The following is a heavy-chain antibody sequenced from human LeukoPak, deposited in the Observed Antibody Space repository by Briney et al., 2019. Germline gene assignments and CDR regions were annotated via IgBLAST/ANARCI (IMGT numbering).Heavy chain of an antibody. V-gene: IGHV4-4*07. CDR3: AREYCSGGSCYRRLRFDP. D-gene: IGHD2-15*01. CDR1: GGSISSYY. Sequence: SETLSLTCTVSGGSISSYYWSWIRQPAGKGLEWIGRIYTSGSTNYNPSHKSRVTMSVDTSKNQFSLKLSSVTAADTAVYYCAREYCSGGSCYRRLRFDPWGQGTLVTVSS. CDR2: IYTSGST. J-gene: IGHJ5*02.